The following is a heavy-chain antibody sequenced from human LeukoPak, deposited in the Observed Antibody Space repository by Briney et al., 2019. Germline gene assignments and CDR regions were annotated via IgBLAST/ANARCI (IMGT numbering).Heavy chain of an antibody. CDR3: AKVEIYYYDSSGFFDY. CDR1: GFTFSSYA. V-gene: IGHV3-23*01. J-gene: IGHJ4*02. Sequence: GGSLRLSCAASGFTFSSYAMHWVRQAPGKGLEYVSAISGSGGSTYYADSVKGRFTISRDNSKNTLYLQMNSLRAEDTAVYYCAKVEIYYYDSSGFFDYWGQGTLVTVSS. CDR2: ISGSGGST. D-gene: IGHD3-22*01.